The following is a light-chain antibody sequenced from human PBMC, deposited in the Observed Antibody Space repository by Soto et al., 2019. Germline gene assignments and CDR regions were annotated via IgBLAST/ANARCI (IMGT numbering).Light chain of an antibody. Sequence: QSVLTQPASASGTPGQRVTISCSTSSSNIGGNTVNWYQQVPGTAPKLLIYSYDQRPSGVPDRFPGSKSETSASLAISGLQSEDEADYYCAAWDASLNGYVFGTGTKVTVL. V-gene: IGLV1-44*01. CDR1: SSNIGGNT. CDR2: SYD. J-gene: IGLJ1*01. CDR3: AAWDASLNGYV.